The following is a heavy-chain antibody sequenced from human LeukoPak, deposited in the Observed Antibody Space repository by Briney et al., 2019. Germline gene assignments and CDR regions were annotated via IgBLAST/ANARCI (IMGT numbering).Heavy chain of an antibody. CDR2: IAHDETNR. Sequence: GGSLRLSCAASGFTFGSYAMHWVRQAPGKGLEWVAVIAHDETNRFYADSVKGRFTISRDNSMNTLYLRMNSLRPEDTAVYFCARDLLPGAPDYFDYWGQGTLVTVPS. D-gene: IGHD2-2*01. J-gene: IGHJ4*02. CDR3: ARDLLPGAPDYFDY. CDR1: GFTFGSYA. V-gene: IGHV3-30*04.